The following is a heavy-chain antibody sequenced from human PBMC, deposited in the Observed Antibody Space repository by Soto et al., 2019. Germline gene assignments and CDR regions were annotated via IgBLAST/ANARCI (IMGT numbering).Heavy chain of an antibody. Sequence: QVQLVQSGAEVKKPGSSVKVSCKASGGTFSSYTISWVRQAPGQGLEWMGRIIPILGIANYAQKFQGRVTITADKSTSTADMELSSLRSEDTAVYYCASGEMATSLWDYWGQGTLVTVSS. CDR3: ASGEMATSLWDY. J-gene: IGHJ4*02. V-gene: IGHV1-69*02. CDR1: GGTFSSYT. CDR2: IIPILGIA. D-gene: IGHD5-12*01.